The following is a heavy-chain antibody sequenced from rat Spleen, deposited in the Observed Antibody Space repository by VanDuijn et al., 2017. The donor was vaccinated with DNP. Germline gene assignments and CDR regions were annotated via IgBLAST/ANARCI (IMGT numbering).Heavy chain of an antibody. D-gene: IGHD5-1*01. CDR3: VTRGTGSDNWFAY. CDR1: GFSLTSYN. V-gene: IGHV2-41*01. Sequence: QVQLKESGSGLVQPSQTLSITCTVAGFSLTSYNVHWVRQPPGKGLEWVGVVFNSGDARYNSTFKSRLSISKDTSKSQVFLKMNNLQTDDTATYYCVTRGTGSDNWFAYWGQGTLVTVSS. CDR2: VFNSGDA. J-gene: IGHJ3*01.